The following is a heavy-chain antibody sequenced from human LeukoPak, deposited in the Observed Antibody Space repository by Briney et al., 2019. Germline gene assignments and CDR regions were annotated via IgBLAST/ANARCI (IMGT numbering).Heavy chain of an antibody. Sequence: GGSLRLSCAASGFTFSNAWMSWVRQAPGKGLEWVANIKQDGSEKFYVDSVRGRFTISRDNAKNSLYLQMNSLRAEDTAVYYCAKVGSSSWYLDHWGQGTLVTVSS. V-gene: IGHV3-7*01. CDR3: AKVGSSSWYLDH. CDR2: IKQDGSEK. D-gene: IGHD6-13*01. CDR1: GFTFSNAW. J-gene: IGHJ4*02.